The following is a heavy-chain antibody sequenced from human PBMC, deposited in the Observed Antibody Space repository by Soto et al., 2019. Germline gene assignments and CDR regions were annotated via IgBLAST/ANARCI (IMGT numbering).Heavy chain of an antibody. D-gene: IGHD6-19*01. CDR3: ARYYSSGWYRRAFDI. J-gene: IGHJ3*02. V-gene: IGHV4-34*01. CDR1: GGSFSVYY. Sequence: SETLSLTCAVYGGSFSVYYWSWIRQPPGKGLEWIGEINHSGSTNYNPSLKSRVTISVDTSKNQFSLKLSSVTAADTAVYYCARYYSSGWYRRAFDIWGQGTMVTVSS. CDR2: INHSGST.